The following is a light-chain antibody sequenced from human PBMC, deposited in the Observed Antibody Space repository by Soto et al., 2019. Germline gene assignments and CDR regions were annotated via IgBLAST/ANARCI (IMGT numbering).Light chain of an antibody. CDR3: CTYVRNYPFWV. CDR1: SSDVGGYNY. J-gene: IGLJ3*02. V-gene: IGLV2-11*01. CDR2: DVS. Sequence: QSALAQPRSVSGSPGQSVTISCTGTSSDVGGYNYVSWYQQHPGKVPKVIIYDVSRRPSGVPDRFSGSKSGNTASLTISGLQAEDEADYHCCTYVRNYPFWVFGGGTQLTVL.